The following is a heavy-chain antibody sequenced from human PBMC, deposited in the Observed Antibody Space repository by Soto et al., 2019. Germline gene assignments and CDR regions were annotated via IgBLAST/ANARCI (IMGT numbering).Heavy chain of an antibody. CDR1: GDSINAYY. V-gene: IGHV4-59*01. Sequence: QMQLQESGPGLVKPSETLSLICSVSGDSINAYYLSWIRQSPGKELEWIGYIYHNGETNYNPSLKSRVTISADTSKTQFSLRLSSVTAADTGVYYCAGDKGGEFLKGSGMDVWGQGTTVIVSS. J-gene: IGHJ6*02. CDR3: AGDKGGEFLKGSGMDV. CDR2: IYHNGET. D-gene: IGHD3-10*01.